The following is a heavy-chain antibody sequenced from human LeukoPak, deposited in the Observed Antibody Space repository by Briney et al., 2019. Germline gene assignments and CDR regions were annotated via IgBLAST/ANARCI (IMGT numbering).Heavy chain of an antibody. CDR1: GFTFSSYS. CDR3: ARDPKITFGGVIVYFDY. J-gene: IGHJ4*02. V-gene: IGHV3-48*01. CDR2: ISSSSSTI. D-gene: IGHD3-16*02. Sequence: PGGSLRLSCAASGFTFSSYSMTWVRQAPGKGLEWVSYISSSSSTIYYADSVKGRFTISRDNAKNSLYLQMNSLRAEDTAVYYCARDPKITFGGVIVYFDYWGQGTLVTVSS.